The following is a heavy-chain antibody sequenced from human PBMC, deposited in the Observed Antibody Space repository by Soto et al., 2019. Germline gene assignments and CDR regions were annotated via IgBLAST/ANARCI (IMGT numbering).Heavy chain of an antibody. Sequence: SETLSLTCTVSGGSISSYYWSWIRQPPGKGLEWIGYIYYSGSTNYNPSLKSRVTISVDTSKNQFSLKLGSVTAADTAVYYCARLPKVAVAGNYFDYWGQGTLVTVSS. CDR2: IYYSGST. CDR3: ARLPKVAVAGNYFDY. CDR1: GGSISSYY. V-gene: IGHV4-59*08. J-gene: IGHJ4*02. D-gene: IGHD6-19*01.